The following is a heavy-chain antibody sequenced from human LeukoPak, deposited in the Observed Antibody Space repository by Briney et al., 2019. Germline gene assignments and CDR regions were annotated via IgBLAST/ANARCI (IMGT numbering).Heavy chain of an antibody. CDR1: GFTFSSYE. V-gene: IGHV3-48*03. CDR2: ISSSGTAI. Sequence: GGSLRLSCAASGFTFSSYEMNWVRQAPGKGLEWVSYISSSGTAIYYADSVKGRFTISRDNAKNSLYLQMNSLRVEDTAVYYCARSVGSYYGDLWGQGTLVTVSS. J-gene: IGHJ5*02. CDR3: ARSVGSYYGDL. D-gene: IGHD3-22*01.